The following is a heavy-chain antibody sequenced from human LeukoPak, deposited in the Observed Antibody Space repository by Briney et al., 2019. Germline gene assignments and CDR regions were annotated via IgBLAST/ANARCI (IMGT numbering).Heavy chain of an antibody. CDR1: GGSFSGYY. Sequence: SSETLSLTCAVYGGSFSGYYWSWIRQPPGKGLEWIGEINHSGSTNYNPPLKSRVTISVDTSKNQFSLKLSSVTAADTAVYYCARGRSSNPWGQGTLVTVSS. D-gene: IGHD2-2*01. CDR3: ARGRSSNP. V-gene: IGHV4-34*01. J-gene: IGHJ5*02. CDR2: INHSGST.